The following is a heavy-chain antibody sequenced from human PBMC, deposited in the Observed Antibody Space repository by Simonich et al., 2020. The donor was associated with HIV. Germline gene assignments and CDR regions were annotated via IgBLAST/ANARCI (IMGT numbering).Heavy chain of an antibody. CDR3: ARGFYQRLYYFDY. CDR1: GGSFSGYY. Sequence: QVQLQQWGAGLLKPSETLSLTCAVYGGSFSGYYWSWIRQPPGKGLEWLGEINHSGHTNDNPSLKSRVTISVDTSKNQFSLKLSSVTAADTAEYYCARGFYQRLYYFDYWGQGTLVTVSS. J-gene: IGHJ4*02. CDR2: INHSGHT. V-gene: IGHV4-34*01. D-gene: IGHD2-2*01.